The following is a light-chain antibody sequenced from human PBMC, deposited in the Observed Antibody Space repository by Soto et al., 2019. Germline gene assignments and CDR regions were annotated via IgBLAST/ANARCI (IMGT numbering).Light chain of an antibody. CDR3: QSYDSSLSGDVV. V-gene: IGLV1-40*01. CDR1: SSNFGAGYD. Sequence: QSVLTQPPSVSGAPGQRVTISCTGSSSNFGAGYDVHWYQQLPGTAPKLLIYGNSNRPSGVPDRFSGSKSGTSASLAITGLQAEDEADYYCQSYDSSLSGDVVFGGGTKLTVL. J-gene: IGLJ2*01. CDR2: GNS.